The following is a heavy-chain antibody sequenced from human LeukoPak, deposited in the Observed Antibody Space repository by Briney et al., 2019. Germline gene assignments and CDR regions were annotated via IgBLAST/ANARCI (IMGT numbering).Heavy chain of an antibody. CDR2: INSGSNTI. CDR1: GFTFSDYY. J-gene: IGHJ4*02. V-gene: IGHV3-11*01. Sequence: PGGSLRLSCAASGFTFSDYYMSWIRQAPGKGLEWVSYINSGSNTIYYADSVKGRFTISRDNAKSSLYLQMNSLRAEDTAVYYCARDEGYYDNWGQGTLATVSS. CDR3: ARDEGYYDN.